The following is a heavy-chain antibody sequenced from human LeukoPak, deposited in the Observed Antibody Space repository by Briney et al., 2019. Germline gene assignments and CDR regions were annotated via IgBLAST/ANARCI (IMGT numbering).Heavy chain of an antibody. CDR3: ARHVRVTAIGAFDI. CDR1: GGSISSYY. D-gene: IGHD2-21*02. V-gene: IGHV4-59*08. Sequence: SETLSLTCTVSGGSISSYYWSWIRQPPGKGLEWIGYIYYSGSTNYNPSLKSRVTISVDTSKNQFSLKLSSVTAADTAVYYCARHVRVTAIGAFDIWGQGTMVTVSS. J-gene: IGHJ3*02. CDR2: IYYSGST.